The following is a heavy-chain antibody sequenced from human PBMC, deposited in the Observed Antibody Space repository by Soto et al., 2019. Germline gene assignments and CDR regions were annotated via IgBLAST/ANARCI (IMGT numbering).Heavy chain of an antibody. Sequence: PGESLKISWKGSGYSFTSYWIGWVRQMPGKGLERMGISYPGDSDTRYSPSFQGQVTISADKSISTAYLQWSSLMASDTAMFYCARLRAAAGKWGGHFFYYGLDVWGQGTTVTVSS. CDR1: GYSFTSYW. CDR3: ARLRAAAGKWGGHFFYYGLDV. V-gene: IGHV5-51*01. D-gene: IGHD6-13*01. J-gene: IGHJ6*02. CDR2: SYPGDSDT.